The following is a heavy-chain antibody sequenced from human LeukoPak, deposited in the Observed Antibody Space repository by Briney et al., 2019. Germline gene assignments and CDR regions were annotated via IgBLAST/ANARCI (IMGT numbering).Heavy chain of an antibody. Sequence: SQTLSPTCTVSGGSISSSGYYWSWLRQHPGKGLEWIGYIYYSGTTYYNPSLKSRVTISVDTSKNQFSLKLFSVTAADTAVYYCAREDYYDSSGYLDYWGQGTLVTVSS. J-gene: IGHJ4*02. CDR1: GGSISSSGYY. CDR3: AREDYYDSSGYLDY. D-gene: IGHD3-22*01. V-gene: IGHV4-31*03. CDR2: IYYSGTT.